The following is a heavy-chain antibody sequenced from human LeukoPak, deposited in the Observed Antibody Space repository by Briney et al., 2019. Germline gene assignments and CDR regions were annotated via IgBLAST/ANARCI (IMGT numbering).Heavy chain of an antibody. V-gene: IGHV3-15*01. J-gene: IGHJ6*03. CDR1: GFTFSNAW. D-gene: IGHD2-2*01. CDR2: IKSKTDGGTT. Sequence: SGGSLRLSCAASGFTFSNAWMSWVRQAPGKGLEWVGRIKSKTDGGTTDYAAPVKGRFTISRDDSKNTLYLQMNSLKTEDTAVYYCTTGGCSSTSCYASSDYSYYYYYYMDVWGKGTTVTVSS. CDR3: TTGGCSSTSCYASSDYSYYYYYYMDV.